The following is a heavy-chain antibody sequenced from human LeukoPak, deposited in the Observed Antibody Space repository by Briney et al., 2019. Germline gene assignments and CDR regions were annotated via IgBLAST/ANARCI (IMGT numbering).Heavy chain of an antibody. CDR2: MNPNSGNT. V-gene: IGHV1-8*02. Sequence: GASVKVSCKASGGTFRGYAINWVRQATGQGLEWMGWMNPNSGNTGYAQKFQGRVTMTRNTSISTAYMELSSLRSEDTAVYYCARGYEFYLYSSGWYGKYYYYGMDVWGQGTTVTVSS. CDR3: ARGYEFYLYSSGWYGKYYYYGMDV. J-gene: IGHJ6*02. D-gene: IGHD6-19*01. CDR1: GGTFRGYA.